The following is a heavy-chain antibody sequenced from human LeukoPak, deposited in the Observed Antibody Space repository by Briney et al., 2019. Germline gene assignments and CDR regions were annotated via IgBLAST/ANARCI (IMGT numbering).Heavy chain of an antibody. V-gene: IGHV4-30-2*01. CDR3: ARGSALAPDAFDI. J-gene: IGHJ3*02. CDR2: IYHSGST. Sequence: SQTLSLTCAVSGVSISSGGYSWNWIRLPPGKGLEWIGYIYHSGSTYYNPSLKSRVTISVDRSKNQFSLKLSSVTAADTAVYYCARGSALAPDAFDIWGQGTMVTVSS. CDR1: GVSISSGGYS.